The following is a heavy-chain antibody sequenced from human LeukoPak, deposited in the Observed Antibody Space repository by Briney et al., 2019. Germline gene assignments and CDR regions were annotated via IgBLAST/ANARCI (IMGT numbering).Heavy chain of an antibody. Sequence: GGSLRLSCAASGFTFSSYSMNWVRQAPEKGLEWVSSISSSSSYIYYADSVKGRFTISRDNAKNSLYLQMNSLRAEDTAVYYCATLTLFSTFQEYYFDYWGQGTLVTVSS. J-gene: IGHJ4*02. CDR3: ATLTLFSTFQEYYFDY. V-gene: IGHV3-21*01. CDR2: ISSSSSYI. CDR1: GFTFSSYS. D-gene: IGHD2-21*01.